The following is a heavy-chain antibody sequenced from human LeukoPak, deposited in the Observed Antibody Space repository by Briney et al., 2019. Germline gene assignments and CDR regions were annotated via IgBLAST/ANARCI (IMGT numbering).Heavy chain of an antibody. D-gene: IGHD3-22*01. CDR2: IYYSGST. CDR1: SGSFGGYY. Sequence: SETLSLTCDVYSGSFGGYYWSWIRQPPGKGLEWIGYIYYSGSTNYNPSLKSRVTISVDTSKNQFSLKLSSVTAADTAVYYCARYYYDSSGFFDYWGQGTLVTVSS. V-gene: IGHV4-59*01. CDR3: ARYYYDSSGFFDY. J-gene: IGHJ4*02.